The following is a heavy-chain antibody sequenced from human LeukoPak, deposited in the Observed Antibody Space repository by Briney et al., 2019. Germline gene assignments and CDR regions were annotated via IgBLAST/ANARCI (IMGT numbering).Heavy chain of an antibody. J-gene: IGHJ4*02. D-gene: IGHD6-6*01. V-gene: IGHV1-18*01. CDR2: ISAYNGNT. Sequence: ASVKVSCKASGYTFTSYGISWARQAPGQGLEWMGWISAYNGNTKYAQKLQDRVTMTTDTSTTTAYMEVRSLTSDDTAVYYCARGSAMAQKQLVRHFDSWGQGTLVTVSS. CDR3: ARGSAMAQKQLVRHFDS. CDR1: GYTFTSYG.